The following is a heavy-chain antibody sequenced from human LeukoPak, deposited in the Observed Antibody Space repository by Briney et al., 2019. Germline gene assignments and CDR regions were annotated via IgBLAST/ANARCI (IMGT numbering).Heavy chain of an antibody. CDR1: GFTFSIYA. V-gene: IGHV3-23*01. J-gene: IGHJ4*02. CDR2: ISGSGGST. CDR3: AKDRSPMVNYFDY. D-gene: IGHD3-10*01. Sequence: GGSLRLSCAASGFTFSIYAMSWVRQAPGKGLEWVSVISGSGGSTHYADSVKGRFTISRDNSKNTLYLQMNSLRAEDTAVYYCAKDRSPMVNYFDYWGQGTLVTVSS.